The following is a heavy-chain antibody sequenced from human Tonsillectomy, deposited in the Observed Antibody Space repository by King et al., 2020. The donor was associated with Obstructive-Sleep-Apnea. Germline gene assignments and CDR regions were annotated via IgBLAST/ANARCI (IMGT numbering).Heavy chain of an antibody. CDR1: GYDFTTYW. CDR2: IYPDVSDT. D-gene: IGHD3-9*01. CDR3: ARRTYDILTGYYQYYFDY. V-gene: IGHV5-51*01. Sequence: QLVQSGAEVKKPGESLKISCKGSGYDFTTYWIGWVRQMPGKGLEWLGIIYPDVSDTKYSPSFQGQVTTSADNSNTTAYLQWSNLKASDTAIYYCARRTYDILTGYYQYYFDYWGQGTLVTVSS. J-gene: IGHJ4*02.